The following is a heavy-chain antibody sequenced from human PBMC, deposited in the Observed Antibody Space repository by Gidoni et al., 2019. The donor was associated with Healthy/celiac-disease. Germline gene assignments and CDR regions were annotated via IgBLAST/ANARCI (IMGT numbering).Heavy chain of an antibody. V-gene: IGHV1-3*01. CDR2: INAGNGNK. CDR1: GYTFTSYA. CDR3: ARENAGWSFDF. Sequence: QVQLVQSGAEVKKPGASVKVSCKASGYTFTSYAMHWVRQAPGQRLEWMGWINAGNGNKKESQKYQGRVTITRETSASTAYMELSSLRSEDTAGYYGARENAGWSFDFWGQGTLVTVSS. J-gene: IGHJ4*02. D-gene: IGHD6-19*01.